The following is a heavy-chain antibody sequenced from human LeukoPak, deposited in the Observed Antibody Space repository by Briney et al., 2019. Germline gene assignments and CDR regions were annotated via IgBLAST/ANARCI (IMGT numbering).Heavy chain of an antibody. Sequence: PGGSLRLSCAASGFIFSSYGMHWVRQAPGKGVEWVAVISFDGSNKYYADSVKGRFTISRDNSKNTLYVHMNSLRPDDTAVYYCAKDDGELLHNYYGMDVWGQGTTVTVSS. J-gene: IGHJ6*02. D-gene: IGHD3-10*01. CDR1: GFIFSSYG. V-gene: IGHV3-30*18. CDR3: AKDDGELLHNYYGMDV. CDR2: ISFDGSNK.